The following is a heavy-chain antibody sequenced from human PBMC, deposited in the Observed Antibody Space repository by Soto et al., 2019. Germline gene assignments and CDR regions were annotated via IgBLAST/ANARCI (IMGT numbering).Heavy chain of an antibody. CDR3: ARVDGYTYPNDY. D-gene: IGHD5-12*01. CDR2: ITSGSDYI. CDR1: GFTFSAYS. V-gene: IGHV3-21*01. Sequence: VGSLRLSCAASGFTFSAYSMSWVRQAPGKGLEWVSSITSGSDYIYCADSLKGRFTISRDNAKNSLYLQMHSLRAEDTAFYYCARVDGYTYPNDYRGQGTLVTVSS. J-gene: IGHJ4*02.